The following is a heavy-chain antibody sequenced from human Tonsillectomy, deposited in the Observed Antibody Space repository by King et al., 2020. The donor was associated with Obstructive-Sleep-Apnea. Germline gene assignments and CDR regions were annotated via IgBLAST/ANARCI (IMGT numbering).Heavy chain of an antibody. J-gene: IGHJ6*02. Sequence: QLVQSGGGLVQPGGSLRLSCAASGFTFSSYLMHWVRQAPGKGLVWVSRINSDGSSTSYADSVKGRFTISRDNAKNTLYLQMNSLRAEDTAVYYCARQSYCSSTSCYAPNYYYYGMDVWGQGTTVTVSS. CDR3: ARQSYCSSTSCYAPNYYYYGMDV. CDR1: GFTFSSYL. CDR2: INSDGSST. D-gene: IGHD2-2*01. V-gene: IGHV3-74*02.